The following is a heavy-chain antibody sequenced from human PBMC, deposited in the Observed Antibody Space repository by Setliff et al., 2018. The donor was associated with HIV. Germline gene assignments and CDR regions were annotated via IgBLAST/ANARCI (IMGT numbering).Heavy chain of an antibody. CDR3: ARGPSSTHWSPGYFQH. CDR2: IYTSENT. V-gene: IGHV4-4*08. CDR1: GGSISSYY. Sequence: SETLSLTCTVSGGSISSYYWSWIRQPPGKGLEWIGYIYTSENTNYNPSLKSRLTISVDTSKNQFSLKLSSVTAADTAVYYCARGPSSTHWSPGYFQHWGQGTPVTVSS. D-gene: IGHD2-8*02. J-gene: IGHJ1*01.